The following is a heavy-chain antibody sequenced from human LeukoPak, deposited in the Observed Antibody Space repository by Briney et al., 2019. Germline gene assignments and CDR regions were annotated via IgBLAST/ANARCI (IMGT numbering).Heavy chain of an antibody. V-gene: IGHV3-72*01. CDR1: GLPFNEHD. CDR3: ASVTAGSSACVFDY. CDR2: TRNKANSYTT. D-gene: IGHD6-6*01. J-gene: IGHJ4*02. Sequence: GVPLTLPCTASGLPFNEHDMVCVRHSPGKALEWVGRTRNKANSYTTEYGASVKRRFTIPRDDSKNLMYQQMNTLTTEDTAVYYCASVTAGSSACVFDYWGQGTLVTVSS.